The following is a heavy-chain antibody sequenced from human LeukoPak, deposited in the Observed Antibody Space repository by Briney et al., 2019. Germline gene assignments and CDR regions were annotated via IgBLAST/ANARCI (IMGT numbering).Heavy chain of an antibody. D-gene: IGHD1-26*01. CDR3: ARVVGATLVAFDI. Sequence: SETLSLTCTVSGGSISSYYWSWIRQPPGKGLEWIGYIYYSGSTNYNPSLKSRVTISVDTSKNQFSLKLSSVTAADTAVYYCARVVGATLVAFDIWGRGTMVTVSS. CDR2: IYYSGST. CDR1: GGSISSYY. J-gene: IGHJ3*02. V-gene: IGHV4-59*01.